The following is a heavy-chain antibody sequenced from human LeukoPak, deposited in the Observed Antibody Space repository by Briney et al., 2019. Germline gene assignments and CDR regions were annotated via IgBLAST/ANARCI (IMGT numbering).Heavy chain of an antibody. CDR3: ARGRKVPYYDSSGYYGY. CDR1: GGSFSGYY. J-gene: IGHJ4*02. CDR2: INHSGST. Sequence: KPSETLSLTFAVYGGSFSGYYWSWIRQPPGKGLEWIGEINHSGSTNYNPSLKSRVTISVDTSKNQFSLKLSSVTAADTAVYYCARGRKVPYYDSSGYYGYWGQGTLVTVSS. D-gene: IGHD3-22*01. V-gene: IGHV4-34*01.